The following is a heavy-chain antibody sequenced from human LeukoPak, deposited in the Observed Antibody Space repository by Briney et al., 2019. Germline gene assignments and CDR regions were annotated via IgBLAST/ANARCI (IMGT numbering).Heavy chain of an antibody. D-gene: IGHD3-22*01. Sequence: GGSLRLSCAASGFTFSSYGMNWVRQAPGKGLEWVAVISYDGSNKYYADSVKGRFTISRDNSKNTLYLQMNSLRAEDTAVYYRAKDGSSGYYTYAFDIWGQGTRVPVSS. CDR3: AKDGSSGYYTYAFDI. CDR1: GFTFSSYG. CDR2: ISYDGSNK. J-gene: IGHJ3*02. V-gene: IGHV3-30*18.